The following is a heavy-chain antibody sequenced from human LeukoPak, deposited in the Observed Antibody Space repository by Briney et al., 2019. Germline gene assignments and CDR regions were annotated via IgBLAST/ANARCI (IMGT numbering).Heavy chain of an antibody. J-gene: IGHJ4*02. CDR2: IEYSGSP. CDR1: GVSISSSSYY. D-gene: IGHD6-19*01. CDR3: ARPYSSGFIYYFDQ. Sequence: SETLSLTCNVSGVSISSSSYYWGWIRQAPGKGLEWIGRIEYSGSPYYNPSLKRRVTISVDTSKNQFSLKLSSVTAADTAVYYCARPYSSGFIYYFDQWGQGTLVTVSS. V-gene: IGHV4-39*01.